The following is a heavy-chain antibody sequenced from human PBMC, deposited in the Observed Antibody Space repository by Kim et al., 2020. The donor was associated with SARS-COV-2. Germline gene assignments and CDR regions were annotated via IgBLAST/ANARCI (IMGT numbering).Heavy chain of an antibody. J-gene: IGHJ6*02. Sequence: SVKVSCKASGGTFSSYAISWVRQAPGQGLEWMGGIIPIFGTANYAQKFQGRVTITADESTSTAYMELSSLRSEDTAVYYCARDSCSGGSCYVGVGSYYYYYGMDVWGQGTTVTVSS. D-gene: IGHD2-15*01. CDR3: ARDSCSGGSCYVGVGSYYYYYGMDV. CDR1: GGTFSSYA. CDR2: IIPIFGTA. V-gene: IGHV1-69*13.